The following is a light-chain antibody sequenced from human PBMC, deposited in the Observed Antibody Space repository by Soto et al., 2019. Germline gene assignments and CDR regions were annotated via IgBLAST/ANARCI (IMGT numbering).Light chain of an antibody. Sequence: DIVMIQSPDSLAVSLGERTTNNCKSSQNVLFSLNNKNYLAWFQQKAGQPPKLLIYWASTRESGVPDRFSGSGSGTDFTLTISSLQAEDVAVYYCQQYYTTPYTFGQGTNLEIK. V-gene: IGKV4-1*01. J-gene: IGKJ2*01. CDR1: QNVLFSLNNKNY. CDR2: WAS. CDR3: QQYYTTPYT.